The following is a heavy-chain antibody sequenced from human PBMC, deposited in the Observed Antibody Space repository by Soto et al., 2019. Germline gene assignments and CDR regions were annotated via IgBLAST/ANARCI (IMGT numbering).Heavy chain of an antibody. V-gene: IGHV4-39*01. CDR2: IYYSGST. D-gene: IGHD6-13*01. CDR1: GCSISSSIYY. Sequence: PSETLSLTCPVSGCSISSSIYYWGWIRQPPGKGLEWIGSIYYSGSTYYNPSLKSRVTISVDTSKNQFSLKLSSVTAANTAVYYCATSLIYSSSWYGNYYYYGMDVWGQGTTVTVSS. J-gene: IGHJ6*02. CDR3: ATSLIYSSSWYGNYYYYGMDV.